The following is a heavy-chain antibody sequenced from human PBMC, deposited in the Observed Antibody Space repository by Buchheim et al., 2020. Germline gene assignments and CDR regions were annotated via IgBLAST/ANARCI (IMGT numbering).Heavy chain of an antibody. J-gene: IGHJ4*02. Sequence: EVQLVESGGGLVQPGGSLRLSCAASGFTFSTYWMSWVRQAPGKGLEWVANIKEDGMDKNYVDSVKGRFTVSRDNAKNSLYMQLNSLRSEDTAVYYCARDFWWLWDYWGQGTL. CDR3: ARDFWWLWDY. CDR2: IKEDGMDK. V-gene: IGHV3-7*01. D-gene: IGHD2-15*01. CDR1: GFTFSTYW.